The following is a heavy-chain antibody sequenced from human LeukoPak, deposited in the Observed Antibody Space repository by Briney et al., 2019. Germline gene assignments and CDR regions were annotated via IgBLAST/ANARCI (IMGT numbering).Heavy chain of an antibody. CDR3: ARLITGTTTALDI. D-gene: IGHD1-7*01. CDR2: VCTSGSA. J-gene: IGHJ3*02. CDR1: GGSIGGYD. Sequence: SETLSLTCSVSGGSIGGYDWTWVRQPAGKGLEWVGRVCTSGSARYNASPMTGPTMSVHTSKNQFSLQLSSVTAADTAVYYCARLITGTTTALDIWGQGTIVTVSS. V-gene: IGHV4-4*07.